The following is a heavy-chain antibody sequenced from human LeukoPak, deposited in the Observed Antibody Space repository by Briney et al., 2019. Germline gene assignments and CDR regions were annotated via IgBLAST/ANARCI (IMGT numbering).Heavy chain of an antibody. CDR3: ARDLYDFWSGYYTDSFDY. V-gene: IGHV3-74*01. J-gene: IGHJ4*02. D-gene: IGHD3-3*01. CDR2: INTDGSST. Sequence: GGSLRLSCAASGFTFSSYWMHWVRQAPGKGLVWVSRINTDGSSTSYADSVKGRFTISRDNAKNTLYLQMNSLRAEDTAVYYCARDLYDFWSGYYTDSFDYWGQGTLVTVSS. CDR1: GFTFSSYW.